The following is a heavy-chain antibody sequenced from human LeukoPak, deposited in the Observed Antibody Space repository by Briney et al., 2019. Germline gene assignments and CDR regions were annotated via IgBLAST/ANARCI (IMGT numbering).Heavy chain of an antibody. Sequence: SETLSLTCTVSGGSISNYYWSWIRQPPGKGLEWIGYIYYSGSTNYNPSLKSRVTISVDTSKNQFSLKLSSVTAADTAVYYCARAGDFWSGPLFDYWGQGTLVTVSS. V-gene: IGHV4-59*01. D-gene: IGHD3-3*01. CDR3: ARAGDFWSGPLFDY. CDR2: IYYSGST. CDR1: GGSISNYY. J-gene: IGHJ4*02.